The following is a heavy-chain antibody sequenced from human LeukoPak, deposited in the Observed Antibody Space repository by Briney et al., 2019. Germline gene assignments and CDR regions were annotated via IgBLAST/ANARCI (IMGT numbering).Heavy chain of an antibody. Sequence: GGSLRLSCTASGFTFSDYGMHWVRQPPGKGLEWVAIIWYDGSNKYYADSVKGRFTISRDNSKNTLYLQMNSLRAEDTAVYYCARAFGSRDYWGQGTLVTVSS. D-gene: IGHD2-15*01. CDR2: IWYDGSNK. CDR3: ARAFGSRDY. V-gene: IGHV3-33*01. J-gene: IGHJ4*02. CDR1: GFTFSDYG.